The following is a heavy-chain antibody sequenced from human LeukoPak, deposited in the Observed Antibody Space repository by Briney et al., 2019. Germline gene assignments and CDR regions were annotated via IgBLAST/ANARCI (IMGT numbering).Heavy chain of an antibody. CDR2: IYYSGST. CDR3: ARDRRWLQLDY. CDR1: GGSISSYY. V-gene: IGHV4-59*01. D-gene: IGHD5-24*01. Sequence: SETLSLTCTVSGGSISSYYWSWIRQPPGKGLEWIGSIYYSGSTYYNPSLKSRVTISVDTSKNQFSLKLSSVTAADTAVYYCARDRRWLQLDYWGQGTLVTVSS. J-gene: IGHJ4*02.